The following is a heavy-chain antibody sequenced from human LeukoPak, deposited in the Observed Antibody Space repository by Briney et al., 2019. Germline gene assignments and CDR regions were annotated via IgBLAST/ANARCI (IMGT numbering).Heavy chain of an antibody. V-gene: IGHV3-30-3*01. J-gene: IGHJ4*02. CDR3: ARETGIEGGIDY. CDR1: GFTLSSYA. CDR2: ISYDGSNK. Sequence: PGGSLRLSCAASGFTLSSYAMHWVRQAPGKGLEWVAVISYDGSNKYYADSVKGRFTISRDNSKNTLYLQMNSLRAEDTAVYYCARETGIEGGIDYWGQGTLVTVSS. D-gene: IGHD3-10*01.